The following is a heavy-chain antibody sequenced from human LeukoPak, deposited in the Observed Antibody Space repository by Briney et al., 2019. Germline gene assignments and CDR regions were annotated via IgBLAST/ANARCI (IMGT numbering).Heavy chain of an antibody. CDR1: GASISSYY. J-gene: IGHJ4*02. V-gene: IGHV4-59*08. CDR3: AGSAYCSSSSCYFDP. CDR2: IYYSGVT. Sequence: TSETLSLTCTVSGASISSYYWSWIRQPPGGGLQWIGYIYYSGVTNYNPSLKSRVAMSVDTSKSQFSLKMTSLTAADTALYYCAGSAYCSSSSCYFDPWGQGTLVTVSS. D-gene: IGHD2-2*01.